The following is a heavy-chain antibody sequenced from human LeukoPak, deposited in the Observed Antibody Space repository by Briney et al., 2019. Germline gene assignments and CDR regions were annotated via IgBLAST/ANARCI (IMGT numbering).Heavy chain of an antibody. CDR3: ATDNRKGSRRLDDY. CDR1: GGTFSSYA. Sequence: ASVKVSCKASGGTFSSYAISWVRQAPGQGLEWMGGIIPIFGTANYAQKFQGRVTITTDESTSTAYMELSSLRSEDTAVYYCATDNRKGSRRLDDYWGQGTLVTVSS. J-gene: IGHJ4*02. CDR2: IIPIFGTA. D-gene: IGHD3-16*02. V-gene: IGHV1-69*05.